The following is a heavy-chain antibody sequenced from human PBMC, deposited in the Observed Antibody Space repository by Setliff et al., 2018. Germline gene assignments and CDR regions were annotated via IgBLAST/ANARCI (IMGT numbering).Heavy chain of an antibody. Sequence: GSLRLSCAASGFTFSGSAMYWVRQASGKGLEWVGRIRSKSDSYATIYAASVRGRFTISRDDSKNTAYLQMDSLKTEDTAVYYCAAALAGSDVFDMWGQGTMVTVSS. J-gene: IGHJ3*02. V-gene: IGHV3-73*01. CDR2: IRSKSDSYAT. CDR1: GFTFSGSA. D-gene: IGHD6-25*01. CDR3: AAALAGSDVFDM.